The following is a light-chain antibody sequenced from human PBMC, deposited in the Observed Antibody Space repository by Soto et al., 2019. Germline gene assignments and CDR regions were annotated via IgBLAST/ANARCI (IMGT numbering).Light chain of an antibody. V-gene: IGKV3-15*01. CDR2: GAS. J-gene: IGKJ2*01. CDR3: QQYNSWPPYT. Sequence: EIVMTQSPATLSVSPGEGATLSCRVSQSVSSDLAWYQQKPGQAPRLLIYGASTRATGIPARFSGSGSGTEFTLTISSLQSEDFAIYYCQQYNSWPPYTFGQGTKLEIK. CDR1: QSVSSD.